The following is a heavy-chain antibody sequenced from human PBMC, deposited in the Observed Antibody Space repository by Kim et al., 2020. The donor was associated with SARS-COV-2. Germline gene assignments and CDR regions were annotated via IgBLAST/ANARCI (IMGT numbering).Heavy chain of an antibody. J-gene: IGHJ5*02. D-gene: IGHD3-10*01. CDR2: ISAYNGNT. Sequence: ASVKVSCKASGYTFTSYGISWVRQDPGQGLEWMGWISAYNGNTNYAQKLQGRVTMTTDTSTSTAYMELRSLRSDDTAVYYCARDSSDYYGSGSYYNWGDWFDPWGQGTLVTVSS. CDR1: GYTFTSYG. CDR3: ARDSSDYYGSGSYYNWGDWFDP. V-gene: IGHV1-18*01.